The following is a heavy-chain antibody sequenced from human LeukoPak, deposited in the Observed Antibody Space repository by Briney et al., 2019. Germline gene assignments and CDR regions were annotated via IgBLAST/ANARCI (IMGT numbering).Heavy chain of an antibody. J-gene: IGHJ3*01. CDR3: ASRNNRDAFDV. D-gene: IGHD1-14*01. V-gene: IGHV1-69*05. CDR2: IIPIFGTA. CDR1: GGTFSSYA. Sequence: ASVKVSCKASGGTFSSYAISWVRQAPGQGLEWMGGIIPIFGTANYAQKFQGRVTMTTDTSTTAASMELRSLRSDDTAVYYCASRNNRDAFDVWGQGTLVTVSS.